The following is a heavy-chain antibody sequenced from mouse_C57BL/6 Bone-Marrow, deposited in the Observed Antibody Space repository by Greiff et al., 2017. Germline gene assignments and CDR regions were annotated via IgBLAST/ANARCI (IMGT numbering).Heavy chain of an antibody. D-gene: IGHD2-3*01. Sequence: QVQLQQPGAELVMPGASVKLSCKASGYTFTSYWMHWVKQRPGQGLEWIGEIDPSDSYTNYNQKFKGKSTLTVDKSSSTAYMQLSSLTSEDSAVYDCARSGDGYRYAMDYGGQGTSVTVSS. CDR1: GYTFTSYW. V-gene: IGHV1-69*01. CDR3: ARSGDGYRYAMDY. CDR2: IDPSDSYT. J-gene: IGHJ4*01.